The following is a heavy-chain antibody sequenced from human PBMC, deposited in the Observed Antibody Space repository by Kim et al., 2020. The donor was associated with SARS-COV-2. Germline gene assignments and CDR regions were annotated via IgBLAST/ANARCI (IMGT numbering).Heavy chain of an antibody. CDR1: GGSISSGGYY. CDR3: ARVRFGARVWYYDL. CDR2: IYYSGST. V-gene: IGHV4-31*03. J-gene: IGHJ2*01. D-gene: IGHD3-10*01. Sequence: SETLSLTCSVSGGSISSGGYYWSWIRQHPGKGLEWIGYIYYSGSTYYNPSLTSRVTISVDTSKNQFSLKLSSVTAADTAVYYCARVRFGARVWYYDLWGRGPLGTVSS.